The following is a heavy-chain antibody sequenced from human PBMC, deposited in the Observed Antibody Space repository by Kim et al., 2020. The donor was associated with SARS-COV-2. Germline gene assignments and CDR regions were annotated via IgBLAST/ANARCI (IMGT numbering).Heavy chain of an antibody. J-gene: IGHJ4*02. Sequence: GGSLRLSCAASGFTFSSYGMHWVRQAPGKGLEWVAVISYDGSNKYYADSVKGRFTISRDNSKNTLYLQMNSLRAEDTAVYYCARGSSSTTVALDYWGQGTLVTVSS. CDR3: ARGSSSTTVALDY. CDR2: ISYDGSNK. CDR1: GFTFSSYG. V-gene: IGHV3-33*05. D-gene: IGHD4-17*01.